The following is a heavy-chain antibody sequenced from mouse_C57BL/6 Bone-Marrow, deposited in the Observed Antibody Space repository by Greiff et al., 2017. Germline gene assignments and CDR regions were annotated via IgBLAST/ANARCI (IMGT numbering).Heavy chain of an antibody. CDR3: ARGGYGAWFAY. D-gene: IGHD1-1*01. Sequence: VQLQQSGAELVKPGASVKMSCKASGYTFTSYWITWVKQRPGQGLEWIGDIYPGSGSTNYNEKFKSKATLTVDTSSITAYMQLSSLTSEDSAVYYCARGGYGAWFAYWGQGTLVTVSA. V-gene: IGHV1-55*01. J-gene: IGHJ3*01. CDR2: IYPGSGST. CDR1: GYTFTSYW.